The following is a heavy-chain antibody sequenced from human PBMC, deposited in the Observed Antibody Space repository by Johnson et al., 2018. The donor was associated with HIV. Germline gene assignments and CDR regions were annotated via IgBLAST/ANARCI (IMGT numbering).Heavy chain of an antibody. CDR1: GFTFSTYV. V-gene: IGHV3-64*04. CDR3: AKGEAQEGWIQLWSYAFDF. Sequence: QVQLVESGGGLVHPGGSLRLSCVASGFTFSTYVMHWVRQAPGKGLENVSAISSNGGTTYYADSVKGRFTISRDNAKNSLYLQMNSLRAEDTAVYYCAKGEAQEGWIQLWSYAFDFWGRGTMVTVSS. CDR2: ISSNGGTT. J-gene: IGHJ3*01. D-gene: IGHD5-18*01.